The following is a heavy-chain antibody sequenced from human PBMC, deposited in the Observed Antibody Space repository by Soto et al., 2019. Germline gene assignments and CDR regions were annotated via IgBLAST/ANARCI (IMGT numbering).Heavy chain of an antibody. CDR2: IIPIFGTA. CDR3: ERLITMVRGVHYGMEV. V-gene: IGHV1-69*01. J-gene: IGHJ6*02. CDR1: GGTFSSYA. D-gene: IGHD3-10*01. Sequence: QVQLVQSGAEVKKPGSSVKVSCKASGGTFSSYAISWVRQAPGQGLEWVGGIIPIFGTANYAQKFQGRVTITADESTSTAYMELSSLRSEDTAVYYCERLITMVRGVHYGMEVWGQGPTVTVSS.